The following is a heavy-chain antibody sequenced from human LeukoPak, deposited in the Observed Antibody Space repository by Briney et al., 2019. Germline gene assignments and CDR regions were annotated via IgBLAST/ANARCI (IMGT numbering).Heavy chain of an antibody. CDR2: ISYDGSNK. D-gene: IGHD6-13*01. CDR3: AGDGAAANAFDM. Sequence: GGSLRLSCAASGFTFSSYGMHWVRQAPGKGLEWVAVISYDGSNKYYADSVKGRFTISRDNSKNTLYLQMNSLRAEDTAVYYCAGDGAAANAFDMWGQGTMVTVSS. V-gene: IGHV3-30*03. CDR1: GFTFSSYG. J-gene: IGHJ3*02.